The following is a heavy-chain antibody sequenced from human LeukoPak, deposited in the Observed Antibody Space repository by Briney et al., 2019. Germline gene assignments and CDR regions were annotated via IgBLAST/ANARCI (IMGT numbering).Heavy chain of an antibody. V-gene: IGHV1-2*02. Sequence: GASVKVSCKASGYNFAHYHTHWVRQAPGQGLEWMGSLNPNTGDTLLPQKFQGRVTMTRDTSITIGYMELSSLTFDETGVYYCARDPDSGPDLWGQGTLVTVAS. D-gene: IGHD2-15*01. CDR2: LNPNTGDT. CDR1: GYNFAHYH. J-gene: IGHJ4*02. CDR3: ARDPDSGPDL.